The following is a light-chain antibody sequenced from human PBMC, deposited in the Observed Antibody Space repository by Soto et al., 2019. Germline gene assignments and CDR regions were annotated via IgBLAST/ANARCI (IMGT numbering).Light chain of an antibody. CDR1: QNINRW. CDR2: KAS. J-gene: IGKJ1*01. CDR3: QEYNTNFRT. Sequence: DIQSTQSPSTLSSSVGDRVTIACRAIQNINRWLAWYQQKPGKAPKLLIYKASDLDSGVPSRFSGSGSGTDFTLTISSLQPDDFASYFCQEYNTNFRTFGQGTKVDIK. V-gene: IGKV1-5*03.